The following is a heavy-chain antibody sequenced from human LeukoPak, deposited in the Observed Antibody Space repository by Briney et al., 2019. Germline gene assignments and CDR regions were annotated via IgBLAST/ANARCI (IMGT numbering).Heavy chain of an antibody. Sequence: ASVKVSRKASGYTFTGYYMHWVRQAPGQGLEWMGWINPNSGGTNYAQKFQGRVTMTRDTSISTAYMELSRLRSDDTAVYYCARDPDDSSGYYDYWGQGTLVTVSS. J-gene: IGHJ4*02. D-gene: IGHD3-22*01. CDR1: GYTFTGYY. CDR3: ARDPDDSSGYYDY. V-gene: IGHV1-2*02. CDR2: INPNSGGT.